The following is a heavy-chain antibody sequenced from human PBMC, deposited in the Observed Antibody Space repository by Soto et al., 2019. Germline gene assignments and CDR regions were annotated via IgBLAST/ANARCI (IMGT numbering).Heavy chain of an antibody. CDR2: FDPEDGET. V-gene: IGHV1-24*01. CDR3: ATDRHPPPGGDDVWGGDWFDP. Sequence: GASVKVSCKVSGYTHTELSMHWVRQAPGKGLEWMGGFDPEDGETIYEQKFQGRVTMTEDTSTDTAYMELSSLRSEDTAVYYSATDRHPPPGGDDVWGGDWFDPWGQGTLVTVSS. CDR1: GYTHTELS. J-gene: IGHJ5*02. D-gene: IGHD3-16*01.